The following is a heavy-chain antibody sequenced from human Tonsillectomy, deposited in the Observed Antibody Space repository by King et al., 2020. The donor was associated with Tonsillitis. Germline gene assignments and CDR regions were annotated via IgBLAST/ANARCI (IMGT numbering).Heavy chain of an antibody. CDR3: ARDTYYSDNTYDY. J-gene: IGHJ4*02. D-gene: IGHD3-22*01. CDR2: ISRRDATT. CDR1: GFMFSDFY. V-gene: IGHV3-11*01. Sequence: VQLVESGGGLVKPGGSLRLSCAASGFMFSDFYMSWIRQAPGKGLEWVSYISRRDATTYYADSVKGRFTISRDNAKNSLDLQMNSLRAEDTAVYYCARDTYYSDNTYDYWGQGTLVTVSS.